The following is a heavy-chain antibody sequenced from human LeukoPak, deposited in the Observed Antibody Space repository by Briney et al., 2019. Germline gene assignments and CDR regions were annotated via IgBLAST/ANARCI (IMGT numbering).Heavy chain of an antibody. CDR2: ISSSSSYI. Sequence: GGSLRLSCAASGSIFSSYNMNWVRQAPGKGLEWVSSISSSSSYIYYADSLKGRFTISRDNAKNSLYLQMNSLRAEDTAVYYCARDQFGVVIDWGQGTLVTVSS. CDR3: ARDQFGVVID. V-gene: IGHV3-21*01. CDR1: GSIFSSYN. D-gene: IGHD3-3*01. J-gene: IGHJ4*02.